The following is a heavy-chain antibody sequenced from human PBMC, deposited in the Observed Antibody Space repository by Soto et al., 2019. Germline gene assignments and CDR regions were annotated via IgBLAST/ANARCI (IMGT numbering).Heavy chain of an antibody. V-gene: IGHV1-69*12. CDR2: IMPLFRAP. CDR1: GGAFSDYA. CDR3: ASWLKGHDIGNYYSGMDV. Sequence: QVQLVQSGAEVKKPGSSVKFSCKASGGAFSDYAFSWVRQSPGQGLEWLGGIMPLFRAPDYAQKFQGRVTITADEFTRTAYMEMNSMRAEDKAVYYCASWLKGHDIGNYYSGMDVWGQGTTVTVSS. D-gene: IGHD3-22*01. J-gene: IGHJ6*02.